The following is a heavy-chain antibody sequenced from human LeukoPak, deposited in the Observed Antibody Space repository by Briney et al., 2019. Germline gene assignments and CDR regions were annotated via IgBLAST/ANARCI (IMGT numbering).Heavy chain of an antibody. D-gene: IGHD2-21*02. Sequence: PGGSLRLSCAASGFTFSSYGMHWVRQAPGKGLEWVAVISYDGSNKYYADSVKGRFTISRDNSKNTLYLQMNSLRAEDTAVYYCAKDLSAYCGGDCYPYGMDVWGQGTTVTVSS. V-gene: IGHV3-30*18. CDR2: ISYDGSNK. CDR1: GFTFSSYG. J-gene: IGHJ6*02. CDR3: AKDLSAYCGGDCYPYGMDV.